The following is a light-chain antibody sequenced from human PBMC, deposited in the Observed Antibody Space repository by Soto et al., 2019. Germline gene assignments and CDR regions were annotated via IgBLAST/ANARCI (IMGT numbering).Light chain of an antibody. CDR1: SSDVGGYNY. CDR3: SSYTSSSTAV. V-gene: IGLV2-14*01. CDR2: DVS. Sequence: QSALTQPASVSGSPGQSITSSCTGTSSDVGGYNYVSWYQQHPGKAPKLMIYDVSNRPSGVSNRFSGSKSGNTASLTISGLQAEDEADYYCSSYTSSSTAVFGGGTQLTVL. J-gene: IGLJ7*01.